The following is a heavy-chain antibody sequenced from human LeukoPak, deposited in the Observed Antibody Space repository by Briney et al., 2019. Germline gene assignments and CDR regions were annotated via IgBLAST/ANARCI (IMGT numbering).Heavy chain of an antibody. J-gene: IGHJ5*02. CDR3: ARARSGVVPAAIRWFDP. CDR2: IYYSGST. D-gene: IGHD2-2*02. CDR1: GGSIGSGGYY. Sequence: PSETLSLTCTVSGGSIGSGGYYWSWIRQHPGKGLEWIGYIYYSGSTYYNPSLKSRVTISVDTSKNQFSLKLSSVTAADTAVYYCARARSGVVPAAIRWFDPWGQGTLVTVSS. V-gene: IGHV4-31*03.